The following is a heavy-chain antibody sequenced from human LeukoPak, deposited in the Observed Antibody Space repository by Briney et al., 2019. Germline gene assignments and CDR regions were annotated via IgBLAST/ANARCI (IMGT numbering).Heavy chain of an antibody. D-gene: IGHD1-1*01. CDR2: INSDESSA. Sequence: HPGGSLRLSCAASGFTFSNYWMHWVRQAPGKGLVYVSRINSDESSANYADSVQGRFTISRDNAKNTLYLEMNSLRADDTAVYYCARPVTGTYAPLEYWGQGTLVTVSS. CDR3: ARPVTGTYAPLEY. V-gene: IGHV3-74*01. CDR1: GFTFSNYW. J-gene: IGHJ4*02.